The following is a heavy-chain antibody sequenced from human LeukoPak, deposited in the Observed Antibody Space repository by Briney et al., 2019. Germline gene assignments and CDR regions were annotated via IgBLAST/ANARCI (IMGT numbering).Heavy chain of an antibody. Sequence: GGSLRLSCAASGFTFSSYGMHWVRQAPGKGLEWVAAIWYDGSNKYYADSVKGRFTISRDNSKNTLFLQMNSLRAEDTAVYYCARDPSVVGATAFDYWGQGTLVTVSS. CDR2: IWYDGSNK. D-gene: IGHD1-26*01. CDR1: GFTFSSYG. V-gene: IGHV3-33*01. CDR3: ARDPSVVGATAFDY. J-gene: IGHJ4*02.